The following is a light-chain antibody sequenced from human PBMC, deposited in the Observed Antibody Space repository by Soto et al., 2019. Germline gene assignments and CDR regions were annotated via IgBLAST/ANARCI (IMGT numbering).Light chain of an antibody. J-gene: IGKJ1*01. V-gene: IGKV3-20*01. CDR1: QSVSSSY. CDR3: QQYGSSPPWT. CDR2: GAS. Sequence: EIVLTQSPGTLTLSPGERATLSCRASQSVSSSYLAWYQQKPGQAPRLLIYGASSSATGIPDRFSGSGSGTDFTLTLSRLEPEDFAVYYCQQYGSSPPWTFGQGTKVEIK.